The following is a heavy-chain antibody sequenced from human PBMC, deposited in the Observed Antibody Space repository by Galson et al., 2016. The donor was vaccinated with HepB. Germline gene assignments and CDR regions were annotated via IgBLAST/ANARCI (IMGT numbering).Heavy chain of an antibody. CDR1: GFTFSSYH. J-gene: IGHJ4*02. CDR2: ITSSGSTI. V-gene: IGHV3-48*02. D-gene: IGHD6-6*01. Sequence: LSLSCAASGFTFSSYHMNWVRPAPGRGLEWLSDITSSGSTIAYADSVKGRFTISRDNATKSLYLQMNSLRDEDTAVYFCARGGYSSSSRARSIDYWGPGTLVTVSS. CDR3: ARGGYSSSSRARSIDY.